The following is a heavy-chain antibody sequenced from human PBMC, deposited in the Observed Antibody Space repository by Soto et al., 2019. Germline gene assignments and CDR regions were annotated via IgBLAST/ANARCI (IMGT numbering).Heavy chain of an antibody. CDR2: IYYSGST. Sequence: SETMSLTCTVSGASISRGGYYWSWIRQHPGKGLEWIGYIYYSGSTHYNPSLESRVTISADTSKNIFSMKLRSVTAEDTALYFCARDGPYYYGFDVWGPGTALTVTS. V-gene: IGHV4-30-4*08. J-gene: IGHJ6*02. CDR1: GASISRGGYY. CDR3: ARDGPYYYGFDV.